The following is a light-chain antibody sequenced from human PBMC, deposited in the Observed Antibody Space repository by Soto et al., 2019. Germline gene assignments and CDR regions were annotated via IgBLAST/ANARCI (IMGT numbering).Light chain of an antibody. J-gene: IGKJ3*01. CDR1: QDISNY. CDR3: QQYDNLPVT. V-gene: IGKV1-33*01. CDR2: DAS. Sequence: DIQMTQSPSSPSASVGDRVTITCQASQDISNYLNWYQQKPGKAPKLLIYDASNLETGVPSRFSGSGSGTDFTFTISSLQPEDIATYYCQQYDNLPVTFGPGTKVEIK.